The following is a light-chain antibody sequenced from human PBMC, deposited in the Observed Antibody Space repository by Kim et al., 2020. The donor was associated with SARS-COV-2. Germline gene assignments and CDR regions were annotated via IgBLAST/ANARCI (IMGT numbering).Light chain of an antibody. Sequence: EVVLTQSPATLSLSPRERATLSCRASQSISTYLAWYQHKPGQAPRLLMYDASNRATDIPARFSGSGSGTDFTLTISSLEPEDSAVYYCQQRNNWPRGYTFGQGTKLEI. CDR1: QSISTY. J-gene: IGKJ2*01. V-gene: IGKV3-11*01. CDR2: DAS. CDR3: QQRNNWPRGYT.